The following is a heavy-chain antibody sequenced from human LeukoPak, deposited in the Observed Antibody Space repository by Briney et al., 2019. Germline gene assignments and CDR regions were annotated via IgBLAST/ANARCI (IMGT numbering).Heavy chain of an antibody. J-gene: IGHJ4*02. CDR1: GGSISSYY. D-gene: IGHD3-10*01. CDR2: IYHSGST. V-gene: IGHV4-59*06. Sequence: SETLSLTCTVSGGSISSYYWSWIRQHPGKGLECIGYIYHSGSTYYNPSLKSRVSVSVDTSKNQFSLKLSSVTAADTAVYYCARGFYGSGTSYFDYWGQGTLVTVSS. CDR3: ARGFYGSGTSYFDY.